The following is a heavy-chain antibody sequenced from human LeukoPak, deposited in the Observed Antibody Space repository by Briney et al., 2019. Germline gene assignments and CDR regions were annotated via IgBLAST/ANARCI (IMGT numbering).Heavy chain of an antibody. Sequence: RGCLRLSCAVPGFTLISTGVGWVRRAPGKGLEWVSAISGNGGRTSCAASVKGRFTISRDNSKNTLYLQMNSLRAEDTAVYYCAKVSSYDSSGYDAFDIWGQGTMVTVSS. CDR3: AKVSSYDSSGYDAFDI. CDR1: GFTLISTG. V-gene: IGHV3-23*01. CDR2: ISGNGGRT. D-gene: IGHD3-22*01. J-gene: IGHJ3*02.